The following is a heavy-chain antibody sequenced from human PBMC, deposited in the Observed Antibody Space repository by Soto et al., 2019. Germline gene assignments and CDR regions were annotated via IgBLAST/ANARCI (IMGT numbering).Heavy chain of an antibody. CDR2: ISNDGRSR. J-gene: IGHJ2*01. CDR1: GFTFSGYG. V-gene: IGHV3-30*03. D-gene: IGHD4-17*01. Sequence: QVQLLESGGGVVQPGRSLRLSCAASGFTFSGYGMHWVRQAPGKGLEWVAVISNDGRSRYYVNSVKGRFTISRDNSKNTPSLQMNSLRAEDTAVYYCARDGMSTVATGLWYFDLWGRGTLITVSS. CDR3: ARDGMSTVATGLWYFDL.